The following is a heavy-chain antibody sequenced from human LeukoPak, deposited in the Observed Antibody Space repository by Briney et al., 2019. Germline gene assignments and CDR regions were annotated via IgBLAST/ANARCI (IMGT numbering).Heavy chain of an antibody. D-gene: IGHD3-9*01. CDR2: INPSGGST. CDR3: ARGRAYDILTGYYIHSFAGNWFDP. J-gene: IGHJ5*02. V-gene: IGHV1-46*01. Sequence: ASVKVSYKASGYTFTSYYMHWVRQAAGQGLEWMGIINPSGGSTSYAQKFQGRVTMTRDTSTSTVYMELSSLRSEDTAVYYCARGRAYDILTGYYIHSFAGNWFDPWGQGTLVTVSS. CDR1: GYTFTSYY.